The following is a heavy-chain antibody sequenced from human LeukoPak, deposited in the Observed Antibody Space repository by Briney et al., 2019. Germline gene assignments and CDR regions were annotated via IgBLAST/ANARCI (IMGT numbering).Heavy chain of an antibody. CDR2: ISYDGIDK. D-gene: IGHD2-8*01. CDR1: GFTFTTYA. CDR3: ARDADLGVLDN. J-gene: IGHJ4*02. V-gene: IGHV3-30*01. Sequence: GRSLRLSCAASGFTFTTYAIHWVRQAPGKGLEWVAVISYDGIDKYYADFVQGRFTISRDNSKNTLYLEMNSLRPEDTAVYYCARDADLGVLDNWGQGTLVTVSS.